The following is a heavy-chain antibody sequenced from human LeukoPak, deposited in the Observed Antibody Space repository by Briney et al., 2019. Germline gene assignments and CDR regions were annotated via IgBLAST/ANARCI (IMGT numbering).Heavy chain of an antibody. CDR3: ARRTQSLDY. CDR1: GYTFTGYY. CDR2: INPNSGGT. D-gene: IGHD1-7*01. J-gene: IGHJ4*02. V-gene: IGHV1-2*02. Sequence: ASVKVSCKASGYTFTGYYMHWVQQAPGQGLEWMGWINPNSGGTDYAQKFQGRVTMTRDTSISTAYMELSRLRSDDTAVYYCARRTQSLDYWGQGTLVTVSS.